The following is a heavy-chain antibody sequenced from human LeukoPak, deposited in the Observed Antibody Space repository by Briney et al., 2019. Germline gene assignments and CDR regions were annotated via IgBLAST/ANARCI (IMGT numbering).Heavy chain of an antibody. D-gene: IGHD6-19*01. V-gene: IGHV4-59*08. CDR3: ARAVTGTSLVDV. J-gene: IGHJ4*02. Sequence: SETLSLTCTISGGSIGGDHWSWIRQAPGEGLEWIGYISYTGSTSYNPSLRSRVTISLNTPENQFSLRLTSVTAADTAVYYCARAVTGTSLVDVWGQGTLVAVSS. CDR2: ISYTGST. CDR1: GGSIGGDH.